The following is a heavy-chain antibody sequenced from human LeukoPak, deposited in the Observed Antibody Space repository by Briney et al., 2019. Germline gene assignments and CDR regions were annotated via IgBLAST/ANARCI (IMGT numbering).Heavy chain of an antibody. Sequence: SETLSLTCTVSGGSISSGDYYWSWIGQPPGKGLEWIGYIYYSGSTYYNPSLKSPVTISVDTSKNQFSLKLSSVTAADTAVYYCARSDFWSGYFDYWGQGTLVTVSS. D-gene: IGHD3-3*01. CDR2: IYYSGST. V-gene: IGHV4-30-4*08. CDR1: GGSISSGDYY. CDR3: ARSDFWSGYFDY. J-gene: IGHJ4*02.